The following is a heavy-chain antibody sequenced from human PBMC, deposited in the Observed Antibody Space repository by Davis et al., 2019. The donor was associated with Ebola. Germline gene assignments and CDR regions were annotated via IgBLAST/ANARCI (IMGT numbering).Heavy chain of an antibody. D-gene: IGHD3-10*02. V-gene: IGHV4-59*08. CDR3: ARLYYYVRGFDY. CDR1: GVSITSYY. CDR2: SHYSGST. J-gene: IGHJ4*02. Sequence: MPSETLSLTCTVSGVSITSYYWSWVRQPPGKGLEWIGYSHYSGSTNYNPSLKRRVSMSIDTSNNQFFLKLSSVTAADTAVYYCARLYYYVRGFDYWGQGILVTVSS.